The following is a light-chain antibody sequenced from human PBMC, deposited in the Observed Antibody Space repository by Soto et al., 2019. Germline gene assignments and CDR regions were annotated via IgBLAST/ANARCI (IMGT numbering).Light chain of an antibody. V-gene: IGKV1-9*01. CDR2: AAS. CDR3: QQLNTYPLT. CDR1: QGISSY. J-gene: IGKJ4*01. Sequence: IQLTQSPSSVSASVIDIVTITFLASQGISSYLAWYQQKPGKAPNLLIYAASTLQSGVPSRFSGSGSGTDFTLTISSLQPEDFATYYCQQLNTYPLTFGGGTKVDIK.